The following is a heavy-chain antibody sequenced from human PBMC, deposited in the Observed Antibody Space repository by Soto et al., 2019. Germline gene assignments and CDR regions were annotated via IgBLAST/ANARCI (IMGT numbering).Heavy chain of an antibody. CDR1: GFTFDDNA. J-gene: IGHJ6*02. CDR2: INWKSDI. V-gene: IGHV3-9*01. Sequence: GGSLRLSCAVSGFTFDDNAMHWVRQAPEKGLEWVSGINWKSDIGYADSVKGRFTISRDNSKNTLYLQMNSLRAEDTAVYYCAKSDGMDVWGQGTTVTVSS. CDR3: AKSDGMDV.